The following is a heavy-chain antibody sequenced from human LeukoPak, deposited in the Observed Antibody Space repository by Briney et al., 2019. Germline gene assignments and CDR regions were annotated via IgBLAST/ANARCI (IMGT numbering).Heavy chain of an antibody. J-gene: IGHJ3*02. CDR3: ARDTLVSTTEGAFDI. V-gene: IGHV3-21*05. Sequence: GGSLRLSCAASGFTFRSYEMNWVRQAPGKGLEWVSYISSSSSYTNYADSVKGRFTISRDNAKNSPYLQMNSLRAEDTAVYYCARDTLVSTTEGAFDIWGQEKMITVSS. CDR1: GFTFRSYE. CDR2: ISSSSSYT. D-gene: IGHD4-23*01.